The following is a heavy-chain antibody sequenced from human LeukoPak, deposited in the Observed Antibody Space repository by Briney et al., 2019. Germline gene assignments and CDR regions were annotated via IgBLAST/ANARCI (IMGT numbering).Heavy chain of an antibody. D-gene: IGHD1-1*01. Sequence: SETLSLTCTVSGGSISPYYWSWIRQPPGKGLEWIGHISFSGSTDYNASLKSRVTISLDTTRSQFSLSLYSVTAADTAMYYCARHAAGTTRDYWGQGTLVTVPA. V-gene: IGHV4-59*08. CDR2: ISFSGST. CDR3: ARHAAGTTRDY. J-gene: IGHJ4*02. CDR1: GGSISPYY.